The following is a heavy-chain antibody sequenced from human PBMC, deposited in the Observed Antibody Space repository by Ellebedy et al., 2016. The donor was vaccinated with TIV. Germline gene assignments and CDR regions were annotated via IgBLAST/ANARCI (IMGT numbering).Heavy chain of an antibody. V-gene: IGHV4-39*07. Sequence: MPSETLSLTCTVSGGSISRSTYYWAWIRQPPGKGLECIGSINYSGNTYYTPSLKSRVTMSVDTSKNQFSLKLSSVTAADTAVYYCARDPYCSGGSCWPVWGQGTLVTVSS. CDR1: GGSISRSTYY. D-gene: IGHD2-15*01. CDR3: ARDPYCSGGSCWPV. CDR2: INYSGNT. J-gene: IGHJ4*02.